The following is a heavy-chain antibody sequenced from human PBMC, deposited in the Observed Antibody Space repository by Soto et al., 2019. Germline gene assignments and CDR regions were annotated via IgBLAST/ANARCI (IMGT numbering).Heavy chain of an antibody. CDR3: ARCSSWDNWFDP. V-gene: IGHV1-69*13. CDR1: GGTFSSYA. J-gene: IGHJ5*02. D-gene: IGHD6-13*01. Sequence: SVKVSCKASGGTFSSYAISWVRQAPGQGLEWMGGIIPIFGTANYAQKFQGRVTITADESTSTAYMELSSLRSEDTAVYYCARCSSWDNWFDPWGQGTLVTVSS. CDR2: IIPIFGTA.